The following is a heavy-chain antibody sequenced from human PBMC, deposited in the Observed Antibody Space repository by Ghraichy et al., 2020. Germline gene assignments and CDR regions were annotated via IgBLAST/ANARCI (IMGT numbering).Heavy chain of an antibody. V-gene: IGHV3-30*03. D-gene: IGHD4-11*01. CDR3: ARNVPLYDYSSRGGGGMDI. CDR2: VSSDGRHQ. J-gene: IGHJ6*02. Sequence: GESLNISCEASGFTFRSHAMHWVRQAPGKGLEWVAAVSSDGRHQYYADSMKGRFTISRDNSKNTLSLQMSSLRAEDTAVYYCARNVPLYDYSSRGGGGMDIWGQGTTVAVSS. CDR1: GFTFRSHA.